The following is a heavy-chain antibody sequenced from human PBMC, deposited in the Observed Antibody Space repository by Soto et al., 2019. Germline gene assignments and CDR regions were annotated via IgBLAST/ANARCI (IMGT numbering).Heavy chain of an antibody. J-gene: IGHJ4*02. CDR3: ARYRVVYRPDNFDY. V-gene: IGHV3-33*01. D-gene: IGHD2-8*02. CDR2: IWYDGSSK. CDR1: GFTFSSYG. Sequence: QVQLVESGGGVVQPGRSLRLSCTASGFTFSSYGMHWVRQAPGKGLEWVSVIWYDGSSKYYADSVNGRFTISRDNSKNTLYLQMNRLRAEDTAVYYCARYRVVYRPDNFDYWGQGTLVTVSS.